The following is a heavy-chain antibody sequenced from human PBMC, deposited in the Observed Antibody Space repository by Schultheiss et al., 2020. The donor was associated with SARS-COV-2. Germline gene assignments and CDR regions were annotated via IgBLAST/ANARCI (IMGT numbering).Heavy chain of an antibody. CDR2: IRSKTFGGTT. Sequence: GGSLRLSCAASGFTFGSYNMHWVRQAPGKGLEWVGFIRSKTFGGTTEYAASVKGRFTISRDDSKSISYLQMNSLRIEDTAVYYCSRGGPRAVAPMDVWGQGTTVTVSS. J-gene: IGHJ6*02. V-gene: IGHV3-49*04. CDR1: GFTFGSYN. CDR3: SRGGPRAVAPMDV. D-gene: IGHD6-19*01.